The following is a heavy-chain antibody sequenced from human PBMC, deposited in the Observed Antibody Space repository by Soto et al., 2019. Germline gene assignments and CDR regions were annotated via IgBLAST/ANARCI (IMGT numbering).Heavy chain of an antibody. V-gene: IGHV4-59*01. CDR2: IYYSGST. J-gene: IGHJ4*02. CDR3: ARSNLNDNFDY. CDR1: GGSISSYY. Sequence: SETLSLTCTVSGGSISSYYWSWIRQPPGKGLEWIGYIYYSGSTNYNPSLKSRVTISVDTSKNQFSLKLSSVTAADTAVYYCARSNLNDNFDYWGQGTLVTVSS. D-gene: IGHD1-1*01.